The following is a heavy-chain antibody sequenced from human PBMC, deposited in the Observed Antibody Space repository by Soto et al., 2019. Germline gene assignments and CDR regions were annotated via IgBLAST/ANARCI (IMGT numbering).Heavy chain of an antibody. D-gene: IGHD4-17*01. CDR2: IWYDGSNK. Sequence: QVQLVESGGGVVQPGRSLRLSCAASGFTFSSYGMHWVRQAPGKGLEWVAVIWYDGSNKYYADSVKGRFTISRDNSKNTLYLQMNSLRAEDTAVYYCARYRKAVTTYYFDYWGQGTLVTVSS. CDR3: ARYRKAVTTYYFDY. V-gene: IGHV3-33*01. J-gene: IGHJ4*02. CDR1: GFTFSSYG.